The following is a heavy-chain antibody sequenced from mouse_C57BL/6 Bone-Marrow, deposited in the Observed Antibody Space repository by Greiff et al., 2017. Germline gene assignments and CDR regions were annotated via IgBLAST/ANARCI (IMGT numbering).Heavy chain of an antibody. J-gene: IGHJ2*01. CDR1: GYSFTGYY. Sequence: EVQLQQSGPELVKPGASVKISCKASGYSFTGYYMNWVKQSPEKSLEWIGEINPSTGGTPSNQKFKAKATLTVDKSSSTAYMQPKSLTSEDSAVYYCARREYYSNYAYFDYWGQGTTLTVSS. V-gene: IGHV1-42*01. CDR3: ARREYYSNYAYFDY. D-gene: IGHD2-5*01. CDR2: INPSTGGT.